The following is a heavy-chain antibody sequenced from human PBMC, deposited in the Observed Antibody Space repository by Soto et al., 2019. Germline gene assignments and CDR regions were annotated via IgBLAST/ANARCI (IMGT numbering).Heavy chain of an antibody. D-gene: IGHD6-13*01. CDR3: ARIYSSTYSSSWYTWYYFDY. CDR1: GGSISSYY. V-gene: IGHV4-59*01. Sequence: SETLSLTCTVSGGSISSYYWSWIRQPPGKGLEWIGYIYYSGSTNYNPSLESRVTISVDTSKNQFSLKLSSVTAADTAVYYCARIYSSTYSSSWYTWYYFDYWGQGTLVTVSS. J-gene: IGHJ4*02. CDR2: IYYSGST.